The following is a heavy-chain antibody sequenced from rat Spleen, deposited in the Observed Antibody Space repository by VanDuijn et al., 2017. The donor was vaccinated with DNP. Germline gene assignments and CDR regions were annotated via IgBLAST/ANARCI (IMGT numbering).Heavy chain of an antibody. V-gene: IGHV5-22*01. CDR1: GFTFSDYY. CDR3: ARRGYNNAWYFDF. Sequence: EVQLVESGGGLVQPGRSLKLSCAASGFTFSDYYMAWVRQAPTKGLEWVAYISYDGGSTYYGDSVKGRFTISRDNAKSTLYLQMNSLRSEDTATYYCARRGYNNAWYFDFWGPGTMVTVSS. CDR2: ISYDGGST. J-gene: IGHJ1*01. D-gene: IGHD1-10*01.